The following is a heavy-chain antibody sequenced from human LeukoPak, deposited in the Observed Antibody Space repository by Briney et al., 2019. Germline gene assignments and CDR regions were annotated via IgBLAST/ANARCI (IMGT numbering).Heavy chain of an antibody. Sequence: PSETLSLTCTVSGGSISSSSYYWGWIRQPPGKGLEWIGSIYYSGSTCYNPSLKSRVTISVDTSKNQFSLKLSSVTAADTAVYYCARDRRDGYNYSFDYWGQGTLVTVSS. D-gene: IGHD5-24*01. J-gene: IGHJ4*02. CDR2: IYYSGST. CDR3: ARDRRDGYNYSFDY. CDR1: GGSISSSSYY. V-gene: IGHV4-39*02.